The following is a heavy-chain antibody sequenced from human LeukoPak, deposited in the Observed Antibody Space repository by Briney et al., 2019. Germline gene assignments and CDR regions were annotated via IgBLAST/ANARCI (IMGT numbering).Heavy chain of an antibody. CDR3: AKDGSPNAFDI. CDR1: GFTFSSYW. Sequence: GGSLRLSCAASGFTFSSYWMSWVRQAPGKGLEWVASINQEGSGKYHVDSVKGRFTISRDNAKNSLCLQMNTLRVEDTAVYYCAKDGSPNAFDIWGQGTMVTVSS. D-gene: IGHD1-26*01. V-gene: IGHV3-7*03. J-gene: IGHJ3*02. CDR2: INQEGSGK.